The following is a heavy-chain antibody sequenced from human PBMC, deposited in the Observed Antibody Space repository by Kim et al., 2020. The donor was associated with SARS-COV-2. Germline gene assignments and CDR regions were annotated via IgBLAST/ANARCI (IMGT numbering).Heavy chain of an antibody. CDR2: ISDSGVRT. CDR3: DASDY. V-gene: IGHV3-23*01. Sequence: GGSLRLSCAASGFTFSRYAMSWARQAPGKGLEWVSTISDSGVRTHYADSVKGRFTISRDNSRNTLFLQMNSLRVEDTAIYYCDASDYWGQGSLVTVSS. CDR1: GFTFSRYA. J-gene: IGHJ4*02.